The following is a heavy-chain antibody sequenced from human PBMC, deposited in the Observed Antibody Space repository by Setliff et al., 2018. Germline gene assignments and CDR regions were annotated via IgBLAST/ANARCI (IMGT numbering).Heavy chain of an antibody. CDR1: GITFTSYA. J-gene: IGHJ4*02. CDR2: VSGSGDNA. Sequence: LRLSCVASGITFTSYAMSWVRQAPGKGLEWVSTVSGSGDNAYYTDSVKGRFTTSRDNSKNTLSLQMSSLRAEDTAIYFCARVYFYDSKQPPDYWGQGTLVTVSS. CDR3: ARVYFYDSKQPPDY. V-gene: IGHV3-23*01. D-gene: IGHD3-22*01.